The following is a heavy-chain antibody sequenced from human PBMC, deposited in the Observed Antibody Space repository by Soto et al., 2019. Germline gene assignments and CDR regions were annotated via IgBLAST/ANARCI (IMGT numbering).Heavy chain of an antibody. V-gene: IGHV1-18*01. CDR1: GYTFTSYG. CDR2: ISAYNGNT. CDR3: ARDINYYGSGSYLPSDY. Sequence: QVQLVQSGAEVKKPGASVKVSCKASGYTFTSYGISWVRQAPGQGLEWMGWISAYNGNTNYAQKLQGRVTMTTDTSXSKXYMELRSLRSDDTAVYYCARDINYYGSGSYLPSDYWGQGTLVTVSS. J-gene: IGHJ4*02. D-gene: IGHD3-10*01.